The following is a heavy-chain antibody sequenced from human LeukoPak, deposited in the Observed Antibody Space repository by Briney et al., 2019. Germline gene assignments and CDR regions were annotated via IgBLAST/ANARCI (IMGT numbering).Heavy chain of an antibody. CDR1: GFSFRSYT. J-gene: IGHJ1*01. CDR3: ARRGSYSAEYFQH. Sequence: PGGSLRLSCAASGFSFRSYTMHSVHQAPGKGLEYVSAISSSGGSTYYVNSVKGRFTISRDNSKNTLYLQMGSLRAEDMAVYYCARRGSYSAEYFQHWGQGTLVTVSS. CDR2: ISSSGGST. V-gene: IGHV3-64*01. D-gene: IGHD1-26*01.